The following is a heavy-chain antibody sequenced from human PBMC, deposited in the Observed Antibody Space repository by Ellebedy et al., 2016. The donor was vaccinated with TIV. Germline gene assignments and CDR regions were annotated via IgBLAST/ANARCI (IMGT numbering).Heavy chain of an antibody. J-gene: IGHJ4*02. V-gene: IGHV4-30-2*01. CDR1: GGSISSGDYA. CDR2: ISHSGST. D-gene: IGHD2-15*01. Sequence: LRLSCVVSGGSISSGDYAWSWIRLPPGKGLEWIGHISHSGSTYYSPSLRSRVTMSIDRSKTQFSLNLSSVTAADTAVYYCARHAVVPTPGFEYWGPGALVTVSS. CDR3: ARHAVVPTPGFEY.